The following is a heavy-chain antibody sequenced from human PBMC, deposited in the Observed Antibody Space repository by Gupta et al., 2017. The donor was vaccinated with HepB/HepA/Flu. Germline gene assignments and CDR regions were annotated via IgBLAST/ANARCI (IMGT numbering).Heavy chain of an antibody. J-gene: IGHJ3*01. CDR2: INSSRGST. CDR3: ARDLGGIGVARSDTFDL. Sequence: QAQLVQSGAEVKKPGASVKISCEASGYIFIDYYLHWVRQAPGQGPEWVGIINSSRGSTISAQQFQGRVSLTSDTSTYTVYMQLSNLRSEDTVTYYCARDLGGIGVARSDTFDLWGQGTLITVSS. D-gene: IGHD2-15*01. CDR1: GYIFIDYY. V-gene: IGHV1-46*01.